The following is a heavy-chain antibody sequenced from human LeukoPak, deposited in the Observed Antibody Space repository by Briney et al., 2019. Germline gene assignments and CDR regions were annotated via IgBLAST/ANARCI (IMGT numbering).Heavy chain of an antibody. Sequence: GGSLRLSCSVSGFTFSTYVMHWVRQAPGKGLEYGSAISSNGDNTYYTDSVKGRFTISRDNSKNTLYLQMSSLRADDTAVYYCVRGTGYWGQGTLVTVSS. CDR2: ISSNGDNT. J-gene: IGHJ4*02. CDR1: GFTFSTYV. V-gene: IGHV3-64D*06. CDR3: VRGTGY.